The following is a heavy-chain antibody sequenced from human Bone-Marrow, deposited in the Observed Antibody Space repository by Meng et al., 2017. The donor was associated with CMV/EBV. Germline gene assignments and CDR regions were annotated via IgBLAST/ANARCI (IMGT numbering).Heavy chain of an antibody. D-gene: IGHD3-16*01. CDR1: GYTFTRYY. V-gene: IGHV1-46*01. Sequence: ASVKVSCKASGYTFTRYYMHWVRQAPGQGLEWMGIINPSTGSTSYAQKFQGRVTMTRDTSKSTVYMELSSLRYEDTAVYYWARDILGEYFDPWGQGTLVTVSS. CDR2: INPSTGST. J-gene: IGHJ5*02. CDR3: ARDILGEYFDP.